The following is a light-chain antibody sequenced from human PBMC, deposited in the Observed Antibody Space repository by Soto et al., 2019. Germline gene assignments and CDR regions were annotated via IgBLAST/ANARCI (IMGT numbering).Light chain of an antibody. CDR3: QQYGSSPYT. CDR2: DAS. Sequence: EIVLTQSPATLSLSPGERATLSCGASQSVSSSYLAWYQQKPGLAPRLLMYDASSRATGIPDRFSGSGSGTDFTLTISRLEPEDFAGYYCQQYGSSPYTFGQGTMLEIK. J-gene: IGKJ2*01. V-gene: IGKV3D-20*01. CDR1: QSVSSSY.